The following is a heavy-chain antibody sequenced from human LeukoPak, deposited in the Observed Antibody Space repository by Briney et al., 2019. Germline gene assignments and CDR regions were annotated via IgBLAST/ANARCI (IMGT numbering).Heavy chain of an antibody. CDR1: GGSISSGGYY. CDR2: IYYSGST. CDR3: ARDSSSGLDAFDI. V-gene: IGHV4-31*03. J-gene: IGHJ3*02. Sequence: PSETLSLTCTVSGGSISSGGYYWSWIRQHPGKGLEWIGYIYYSGSTYYNPSLKSRVTISVDTSKNQFSLKLSSVTAADTAVYYCARDSSSGLDAFDIWGQGTMVTVSS. D-gene: IGHD3-3*01.